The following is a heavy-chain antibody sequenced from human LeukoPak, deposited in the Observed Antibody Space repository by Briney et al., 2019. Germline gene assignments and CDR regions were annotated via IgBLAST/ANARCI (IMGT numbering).Heavy chain of an antibody. CDR1: GGTFSSYA. Sequence: SVKVSCKASGGTFSSYAISWVRQAPGQGLEWMGGIIPIFGTANYAQKFQGRVTITADESTSTAYMELSSLRSEDTVVYYCARDRYTHNSGPAYFDYWGQGTLVTVSS. CDR3: ARDRYTHNSGPAYFDY. D-gene: IGHD1-1*01. J-gene: IGHJ4*02. V-gene: IGHV1-69*01. CDR2: IIPIFGTA.